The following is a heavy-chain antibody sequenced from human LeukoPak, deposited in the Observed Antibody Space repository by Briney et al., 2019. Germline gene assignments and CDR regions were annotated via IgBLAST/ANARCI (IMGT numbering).Heavy chain of an antibody. D-gene: IGHD5-18*01. J-gene: IGHJ4*02. Sequence: GGSPRLFCAASGFTVSSNYMGWVRQAPGKGLEWVSVIYSGGSTYYADSVKGRFTISRDNSKNTLYLQMNSLRAEDTAVYYCARADSYGRDYWGQGTLVTVSS. CDR2: IYSGGST. CDR1: GFTVSSNY. V-gene: IGHV3-53*01. CDR3: ARADSYGRDY.